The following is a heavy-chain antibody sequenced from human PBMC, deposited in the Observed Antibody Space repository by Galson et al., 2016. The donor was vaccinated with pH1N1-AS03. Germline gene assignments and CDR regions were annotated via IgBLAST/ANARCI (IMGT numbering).Heavy chain of an antibody. Sequence: SVKVSCKASGYIFTGFYVHWVRQAPGKGLEWKGWINTDSGVTNYAQNFEARVTITRDTSVSTAYMELYGLKSDDTALYYCARDPRGPCTSATCPTTYYFGMDVWGQGTTVIVSS. V-gene: IGHV1-2*02. CDR1: GYIFTGFY. D-gene: IGHD2-2*01. CDR2: INTDSGVT. CDR3: ARDPRGPCTSATCPTTYYFGMDV. J-gene: IGHJ6*02.